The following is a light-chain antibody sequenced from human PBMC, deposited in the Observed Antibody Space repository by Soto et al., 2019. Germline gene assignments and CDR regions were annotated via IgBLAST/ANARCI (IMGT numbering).Light chain of an antibody. Sequence: EIVLTQSPGTLSLSPGERATLSCRASQSVSSSYLAWYQQKPGQAPRLLIYGASSRATGIPDRFSGSGSGTDFTLTISRLQSVDIAVYPSQQYGSPPPFTFGPGTKVDIK. CDR2: GAS. CDR3: QQYGSPPPFT. CDR1: QSVSSSY. J-gene: IGKJ3*01. V-gene: IGKV3-20*01.